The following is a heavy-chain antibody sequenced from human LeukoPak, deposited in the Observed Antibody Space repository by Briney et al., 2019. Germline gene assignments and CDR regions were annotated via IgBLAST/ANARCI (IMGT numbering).Heavy chain of an antibody. CDR3: ARSYSSSWMYYFDY. D-gene: IGHD6-13*01. J-gene: IGHJ4*02. Sequence: GGSLRLSCAASGFTFSSYWMNWARQAPGKGLEWVASINHNGNVNYYVDSVKGRFTISRDNAKNSLYLQMNSLRAEDTAVYYCARSYSSSWMYYFDYWGQGTLVTVSS. CDR2: INHNGNVN. V-gene: IGHV3-7*01. CDR1: GFTFSSYW.